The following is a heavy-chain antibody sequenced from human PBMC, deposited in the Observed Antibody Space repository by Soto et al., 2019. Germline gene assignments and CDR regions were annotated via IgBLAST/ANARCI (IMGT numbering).Heavy chain of an antibody. Sequence: GGSLRLSCAASGFTFSSYEMNWVRQAPGKGLEWVSYISSSGSTIYYADSVKGRFTISRDNAKNSLYLQMNSLRAEDTAVYYCARDPRYSSCFTGIGWFDPWGQGTLVTVSS. V-gene: IGHV3-48*03. CDR3: ARDPRYSSCFTGIGWFDP. D-gene: IGHD6-13*01. CDR1: GFTFSSYE. J-gene: IGHJ5*02. CDR2: ISSSGSTI.